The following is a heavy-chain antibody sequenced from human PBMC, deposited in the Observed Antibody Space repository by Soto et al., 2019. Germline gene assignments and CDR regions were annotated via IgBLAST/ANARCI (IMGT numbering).Heavy chain of an antibody. J-gene: IGHJ3*02. CDR3: AKDRWSIDAFDI. D-gene: IGHD2-15*01. V-gene: IGHV3-23*01. CDR1: GFTFSSYA. CDR2: ISASGGST. Sequence: EVQLLESGGGLVQPGGSLRLSCAASGFTFSSYAMSWVRQAPGKGLEWVSGISASGGSTYYADSVKGRFTISRDNSKNTLYREMNSLRAEDTAVYYCAKDRWSIDAFDIWGQGTMVTVSS.